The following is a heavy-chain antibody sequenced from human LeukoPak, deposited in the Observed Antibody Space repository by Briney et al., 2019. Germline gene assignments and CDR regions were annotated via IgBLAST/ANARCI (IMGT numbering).Heavy chain of an antibody. CDR3: ARVRSGSSAGNYGMDV. J-gene: IGHJ6*02. D-gene: IGHD1-26*01. CDR2: INSDGSST. CDR1: GFTFSSYW. V-gene: IGHV3-74*01. Sequence: GGSLRLSCAASGFTFSSYWMHWVRQAPGKGLVWVSRINSDGSSTSYANSVKGRFTISRDNAKNTLYLQMNSLRAEDTAVYYCARVRSGSSAGNYGMDVWGQGTTVTVSS.